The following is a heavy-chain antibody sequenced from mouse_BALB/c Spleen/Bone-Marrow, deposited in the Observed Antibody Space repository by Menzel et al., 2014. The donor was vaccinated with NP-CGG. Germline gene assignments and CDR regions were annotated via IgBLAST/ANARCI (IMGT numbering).Heavy chain of an antibody. D-gene: IGHD1-3*01. J-gene: IGHJ4*01. CDR1: GFTFSNYG. V-gene: IGHV5-6*01. CDR3: ARLTPDYAMDY. CDR2: ISSGGSYT. Sequence: EVHLVESGGDLVKPGGSLKLSCAASGFTFSNYGMSWVRQTPDKRLEWVATISSGGSYTYFPDSVKGRFTISRDNAKNTLYLQMNSLKSEDAAMYYCARLTPDYAMDYWGQGTSVTVSS.